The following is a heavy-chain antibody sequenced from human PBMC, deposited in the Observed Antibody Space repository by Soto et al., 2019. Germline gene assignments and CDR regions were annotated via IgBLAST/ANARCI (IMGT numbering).Heavy chain of an antibody. CDR1: GGSISGDYYH. D-gene: IGHD2-21*02. CDR2: IHFSVSG. CDR3: AREDDGGDRDYYGLDV. V-gene: IGHV4-30-4*08. J-gene: IGHJ6*02. Sequence: QVQLQQSGPGLVKPSQTLSLTCTVSGGSISGDYYHWTWIRQSPGKGLEWIGYIHFSVSGLYNPSFKSRPTISVDTSKNLFSLHLRSVTAADTAVYFCAREDDGGDRDYYGLDVWGQGTTVTVSS.